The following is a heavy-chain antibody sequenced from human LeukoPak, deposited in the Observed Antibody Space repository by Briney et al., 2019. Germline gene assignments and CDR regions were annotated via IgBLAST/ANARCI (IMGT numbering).Heavy chain of an antibody. CDR2: ISCTGGST. CDR3: AFYCSGTSCATD. Sequence: PGGSLRLSCAASGFTLSSYIMSWVRQAPGKGLEWVSDISCTGGSTYYADSVKGRFTIHRDNSKNTLYLQMNSLRAEDTAVYYCAFYCSGTSCATDWGEGTLVT. J-gene: IGHJ4*02. D-gene: IGHD2-2*01. V-gene: IGHV3-23*01. CDR1: GFTLSSYI.